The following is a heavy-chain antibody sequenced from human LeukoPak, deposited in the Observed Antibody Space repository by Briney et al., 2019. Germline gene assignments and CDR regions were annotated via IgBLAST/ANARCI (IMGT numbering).Heavy chain of an antibody. CDR3: ARGGYYGSGNDFRFDP. V-gene: IGHV4-38-2*02. Sequence: SETLSLTCTVSGYSISSGYYWGWIRQSPGKGLEWIGSIYQSGSTYYNPSLKSRVTISIDTSKNQFSLKLSSVTAADTAVYYCARGGYYGSGNDFRFDPWGQGTLVTVSS. D-gene: IGHD3-10*01. J-gene: IGHJ5*02. CDR1: GYSISSGYY. CDR2: IYQSGST.